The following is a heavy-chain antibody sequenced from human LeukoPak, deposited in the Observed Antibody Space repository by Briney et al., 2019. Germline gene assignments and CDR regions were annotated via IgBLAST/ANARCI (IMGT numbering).Heavy chain of an antibody. J-gene: IGHJ5*02. CDR2: IYSGGST. D-gene: IGHD1-26*01. CDR1: GFTVSSNY. Sequence: GGSLRLSCAASGFTVSSNYMSWVRQAPGKGLEWVSVIYSGGSTYYADSVKGRFTIPRDNSKNTLYLQMNSLRAEDTAVYYCARGGRGEPFDPWGQGTLVTVSS. V-gene: IGHV3-53*01. CDR3: ARGGRGEPFDP.